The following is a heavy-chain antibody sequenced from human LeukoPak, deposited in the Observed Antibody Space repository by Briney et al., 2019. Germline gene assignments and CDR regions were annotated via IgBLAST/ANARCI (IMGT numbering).Heavy chain of an antibody. CDR1: GGSISSSTYY. CDR3: ARRELLSTPDAFDI. CDR2: INYSGST. J-gene: IGHJ3*02. V-gene: IGHV4-39*01. Sequence: PSETLSLTCTVSGGSISSSTYYWGWIRQPPGKGLEWIGSINYSGSTFQNPSLQSRVTISVDTSKNQFSLKLSSVTAADTAVYYCARRELLSTPDAFDIWGQGTMVTVSS. D-gene: IGHD3-10*01.